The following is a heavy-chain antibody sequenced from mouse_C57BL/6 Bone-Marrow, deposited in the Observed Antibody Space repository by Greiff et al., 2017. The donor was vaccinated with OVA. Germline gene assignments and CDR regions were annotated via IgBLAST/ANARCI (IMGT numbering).Heavy chain of an antibody. CDR3: TTPTVYFDY. Sequence: VQLQQYGAELVRPGASVKLSCTASGFNIKDDYMHWVKQRPEQGLEWIGWIDPENGDTEYASKFQGKATITADTSSNTAYLQLSSLTSEDTAVYYCTTPTVYFDYWGQGTTLTVSS. D-gene: IGHD1-1*01. CDR1: GFNIKDDY. V-gene: IGHV14-4*01. CDR2: IDPENGDT. J-gene: IGHJ2*01.